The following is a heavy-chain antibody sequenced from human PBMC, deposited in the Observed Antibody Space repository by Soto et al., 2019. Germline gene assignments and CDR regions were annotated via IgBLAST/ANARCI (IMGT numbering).Heavy chain of an antibody. J-gene: IGHJ6*02. CDR3: ARDPVDSSSWYLGYYYYGMDV. CDR2: IWYDGSKK. V-gene: IGHV3-33*01. D-gene: IGHD6-13*01. Sequence: GGSLRLSCAASGFTFSSHGMHWVRQAPGKGLEWVAVIWYDGSKKYYADSVKGRFTISRDNSKNTLYLQMNSLRAEDTAVYYCARDPVDSSSWYLGYYYYGMDVWGQGTTVTVSS. CDR1: GFTFSSHG.